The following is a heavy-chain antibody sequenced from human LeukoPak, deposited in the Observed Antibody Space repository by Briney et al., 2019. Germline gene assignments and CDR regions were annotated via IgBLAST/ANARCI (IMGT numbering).Heavy chain of an antibody. CDR2: INNRGRT. V-gene: IGHV4-34*01. J-gene: IGHJ3*02. CDR3: ARTTYYEFWSGSPGAFDI. CDR1: GGSFNGYY. Sequence: SETLSLTCGVYGGSFNGYYWTWLRQPPGKGLEWIGEINNRGRTNYNPSLKSRVTISVDTSKNEFSLNLDSVTAADTAVYYCARTTYYEFWSGSPGAFDIWGQGARVTVSS. D-gene: IGHD3-3*01.